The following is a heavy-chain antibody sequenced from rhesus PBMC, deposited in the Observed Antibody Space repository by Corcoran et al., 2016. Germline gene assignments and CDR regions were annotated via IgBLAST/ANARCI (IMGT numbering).Heavy chain of an antibody. CDR3: ARTLGVILDS. J-gene: IGHJ4*01. V-gene: IGHV4-106*01. CDR2: IYGSGWGT. Sequence: VQRPESGPGLVKPSATLALPCAVSGGAVTDDAYWTCTRQPPGRGVKGLGWLGCIYGSGWGTNYNPSLTTRVTISIDTSKNPFSLTLSSVTAADTAVYYCARTLGVILDSGGQGVLVTVSS. D-gene: IGHD3-34*01. CDR1: GGAVTDDAY.